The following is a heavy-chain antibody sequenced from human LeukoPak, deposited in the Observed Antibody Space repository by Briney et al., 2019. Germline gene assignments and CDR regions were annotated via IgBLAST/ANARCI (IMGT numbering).Heavy chain of an antibody. CDR2: IYLDGRT. CDR1: GFTVSSKY. J-gene: IGHJ6*02. V-gene: IGHV3-66*01. Sequence: GGSLRLSRGASGFTVSSKYMTWVRQAPGKGLEWVSTIYLDGRTFYPDSVKGRFTISRDSSKNTLYLQMNSLRVEDTAVYYCARVWPMDVWGQGTTVTVSS. CDR3: ARVWPMDV.